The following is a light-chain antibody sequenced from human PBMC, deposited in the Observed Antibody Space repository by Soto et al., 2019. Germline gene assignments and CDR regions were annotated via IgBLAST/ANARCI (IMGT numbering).Light chain of an antibody. V-gene: IGLV2-14*01. CDR1: SSDVGDYNS. J-gene: IGLJ2*01. CDR2: EVS. CDR3: SSYTSRNTVI. Sequence: QSALTQPASVSGSPGQSITISCTGTSSDVGDYNSVSWYQQHPGKGPKLMIYEVSNRPSGVSFRFSGSKAANTASLTISGLQAEDEAHYYCSSYTSRNTVIFGGGTQLTVL.